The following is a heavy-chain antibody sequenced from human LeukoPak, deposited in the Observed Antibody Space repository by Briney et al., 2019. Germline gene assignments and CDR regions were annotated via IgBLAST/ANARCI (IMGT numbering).Heavy chain of an antibody. CDR1: GYSFTSWW. Sequence: GESLKISCKGSGYSFTSWWTGWVRQMPGKGLEWMGMIYPGDSDTRYSPSFQGQVTISADKSISTAYLQWSSLKASDTAMYYCARQPSSRYNWNDVDGLDVWGQGTTVTVSS. CDR3: ARQPSSRYNWNDVDGLDV. V-gene: IGHV5-51*01. J-gene: IGHJ6*02. CDR2: IYPGDSDT. D-gene: IGHD1-1*01.